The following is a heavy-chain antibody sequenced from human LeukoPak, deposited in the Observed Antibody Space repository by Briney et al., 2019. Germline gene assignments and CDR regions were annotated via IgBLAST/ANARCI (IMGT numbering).Heavy chain of an antibody. J-gene: IGHJ5*02. V-gene: IGHV3-74*01. CDR2: IDSDGYST. D-gene: IGHD6-19*01. CDR3: ARDPSSGWYLKGWFEP. CDR1: RFTFNYYW. Sequence: GGPLRLSCAVSRFTFNYYWMHWVRRAPGKPLVWVSRIDSDGYSTAYADSVKGRFTISRDNAKNSLYLQMNSLRAEDTAVYYCARDPSSGWYLKGWFEPWGQGTLVTVSS.